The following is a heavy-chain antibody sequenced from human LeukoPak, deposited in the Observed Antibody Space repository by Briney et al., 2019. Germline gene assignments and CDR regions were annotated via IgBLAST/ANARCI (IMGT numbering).Heavy chain of an antibody. V-gene: IGHV1-69*04. CDR2: IIPFIGTE. J-gene: IGHJ4*02. D-gene: IGHD3-16*01. CDR3: ARGGYYFDY. CDR1: GGTFSKYG. Sequence: ASVKVSCKTSGGTFSKYGITWVRQAPGQGLEWVGRIIPFIGTESHAQKFQDRVTITADKSTSTAYLELRSLSSEDTAVYYCARGGYYFDYWGQGTLVTVSS.